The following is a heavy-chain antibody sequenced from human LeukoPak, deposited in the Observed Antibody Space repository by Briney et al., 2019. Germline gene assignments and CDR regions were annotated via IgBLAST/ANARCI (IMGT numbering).Heavy chain of an antibody. D-gene: IGHD3-10*01. CDR1: GFTFSSYW. CDR2: IKQDGSEN. CDR3: PRVRYYGSGNYVDYFDY. Sequence: PGGSLRLSCAAAGFTFSSYWMSWVRQAPGKGLEWVANIKQDGSENYYVDSVKGRFTISRDNAKNSLYLQMNSLRAEDTAVYHCPRVRYYGSGNYVDYFDYWGQGTLVTVSS. V-gene: IGHV3-7*01. J-gene: IGHJ4*02.